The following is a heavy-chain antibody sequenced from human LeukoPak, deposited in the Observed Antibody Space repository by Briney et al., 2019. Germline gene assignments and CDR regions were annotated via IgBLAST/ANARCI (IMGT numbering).Heavy chain of an antibody. Sequence: PGGSLRLSCAASGFTFSSYAMHWVRQAPGKGLEWVAVISYDGSNKYYADSVKGRFTISRDNSKNTLYLQMNSLRAEDTAVYYCARGPDIVVVVVNMDVWGKGTTVTVSS. CDR1: GFTFSSYA. V-gene: IGHV3-30*04. CDR3: ARGPDIVVVVVNMDV. J-gene: IGHJ6*03. D-gene: IGHD2-15*01. CDR2: ISYDGSNK.